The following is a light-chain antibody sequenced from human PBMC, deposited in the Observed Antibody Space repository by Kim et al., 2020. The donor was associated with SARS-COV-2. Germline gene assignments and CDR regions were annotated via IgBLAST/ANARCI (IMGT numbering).Light chain of an antibody. Sequence: GKTVPYSCTRISGSIASNYVQWYQQRPGSAPTTVIYEDDQRPSGVPDRFSGSIDSSSNSASLTISGLKTGDEADYYCQSYDSSNLVFGGGTQLTVL. CDR1: SGSIASNY. J-gene: IGLJ3*02. CDR2: EDD. V-gene: IGLV6-57*03. CDR3: QSYDSSNLV.